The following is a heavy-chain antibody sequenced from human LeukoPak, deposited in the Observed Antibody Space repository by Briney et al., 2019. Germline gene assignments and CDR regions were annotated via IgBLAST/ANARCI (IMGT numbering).Heavy chain of an antibody. D-gene: IGHD3-10*01. CDR3: AREGLKRIRIYGSGTYSTY. Sequence: GASVKVSCKASGYNLTGYYMHWVRQAPGQGLEWMGWINPNSGGTNYAQKFRGRVTMTRDKSINTAHMELRRLRSDDTAVYYCAREGLKRIRIYGSGTYSTYWGQGTLVTVSS. CDR1: GYNLTGYY. V-gene: IGHV1-2*02. J-gene: IGHJ4*02. CDR2: INPNSGGT.